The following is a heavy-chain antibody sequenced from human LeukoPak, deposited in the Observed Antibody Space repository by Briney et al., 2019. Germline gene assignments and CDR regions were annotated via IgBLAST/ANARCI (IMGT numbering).Heavy chain of an antibody. CDR3: AGDLIAVAGTRGGAFDI. Sequence: PGGALRLSCAASGVTFSTYAMHWVRQAPGKGLEWVAVIWYDGSNKYYADSVKGRFTISRDNSKNTLYLQMNSLRAEDTAVYYCAGDLIAVAGTRGGAFDIWGQGTMVTVSS. D-gene: IGHD6-19*01. CDR2: IWYDGSNK. CDR1: GVTFSTYA. V-gene: IGHV3-33*08. J-gene: IGHJ3*02.